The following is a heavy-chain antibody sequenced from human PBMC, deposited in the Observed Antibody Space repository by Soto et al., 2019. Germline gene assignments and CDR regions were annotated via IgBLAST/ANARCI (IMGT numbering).Heavy chain of an antibody. J-gene: IGHJ4*02. CDR3: ASISGSYFRYYFDY. CDR1: GASISSSSYY. D-gene: IGHD1-26*01. CDR2: IYYSGST. Sequence: SATLSLTCTVSGASISSSSYYWGWIRQPPGKGLEWIGSIYYSGSTYYNPSLKSRVTISVDTSKNQFSLKLSSVTAADTAVYYCASISGSYFRYYFDYWGQGTLVTV. V-gene: IGHV4-39*01.